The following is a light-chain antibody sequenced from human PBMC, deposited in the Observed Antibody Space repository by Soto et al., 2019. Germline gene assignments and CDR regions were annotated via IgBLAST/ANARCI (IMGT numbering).Light chain of an antibody. V-gene: IGKV3-20*01. CDR2: GAS. Sequence: EIVLTQSPGTLSLSPGERATLSCRASQSVSSTYLAWYQQKPGQAPRLLIYGASRRATGIPDRFSGSGSGTDFTLTISRLEPEDFAVYYCPQSGRSPPETFGQGTKVEIK. CDR1: QSVSSTY. CDR3: PQSGRSPPET. J-gene: IGKJ1*01.